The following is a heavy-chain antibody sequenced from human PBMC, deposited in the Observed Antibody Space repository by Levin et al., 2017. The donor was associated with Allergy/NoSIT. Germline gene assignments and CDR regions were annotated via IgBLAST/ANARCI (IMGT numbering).Heavy chain of an antibody. J-gene: IGHJ6*03. CDR2: INHSGST. CDR3: ARGPGRSIAARPNYYYYMDV. D-gene: IGHD6-6*01. V-gene: IGHV4-34*01. Sequence: SETLSLTCAVYGGSFSGYYWSWIRQPPGKGLEWIGEINHSGSTNYNPSLKSRVTISVDTSKNQFSLKLSSVTAADTAVYYCARGPGRSIAARPNYYYYMDVWGKGTTVTVSS. CDR1: GGSFSGYY.